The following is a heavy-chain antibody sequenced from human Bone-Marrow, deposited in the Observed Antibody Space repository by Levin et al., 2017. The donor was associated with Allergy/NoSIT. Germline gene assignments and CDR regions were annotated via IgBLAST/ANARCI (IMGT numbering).Heavy chain of an antibody. CDR1: GFTVSSNY. CDR2: IYSGGTT. J-gene: IGHJ6*02. V-gene: IGHV3-53*01. CDR3: AREIWFGELFGGMDV. D-gene: IGHD3-10*01. Sequence: GESLKISCAASGFTVSSNYMSWVRQAPGKGLEWVSVIYSGGTTYYADSVKGRFTISRDNSKNTLYLQMNSLRAEDTAVYYCAREIWFGELFGGMDVWGQGTMVTVSS.